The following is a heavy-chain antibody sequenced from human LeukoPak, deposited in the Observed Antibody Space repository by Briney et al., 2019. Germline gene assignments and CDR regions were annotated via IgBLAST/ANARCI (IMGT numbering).Heavy chain of an antibody. CDR3: ARDRPTGSYYSIDY. J-gene: IGHJ4*02. CDR1: GXTFNEFG. Sequence: GSLRLSCSASGXTFNEFGVHWVRQAPGQGMEWVALIWYDGSNKYYADSVKGRFTISRDNSKNTVYLQMNSLRVEDTAIYYCARDRPTGSYYSIDYWGQGTLATVSS. D-gene: IGHD1-26*01. CDR2: IWYDGSNK. V-gene: IGHV3-33*01.